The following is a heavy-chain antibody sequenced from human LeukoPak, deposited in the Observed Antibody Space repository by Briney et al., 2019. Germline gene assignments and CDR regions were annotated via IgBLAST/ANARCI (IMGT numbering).Heavy chain of an antibody. CDR3: ANQLEWLLYMDV. CDR2: IQDDGSNK. CDR1: GLTFSSYG. V-gene: IGHV3-30*02. J-gene: IGHJ6*03. D-gene: IGHD3-3*01. Sequence: GGSLRLSCAASGLTFSSYGIHWVRQAPGKGLEWVAFIQDDGSNKYYADSVKGRFTISRDNSKNTLYLQMSSLRAEDTAVYYCANQLEWLLYMDVWGKGTTVTVS.